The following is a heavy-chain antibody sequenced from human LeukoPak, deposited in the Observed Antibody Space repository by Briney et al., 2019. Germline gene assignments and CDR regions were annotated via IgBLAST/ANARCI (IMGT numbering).Heavy chain of an antibody. V-gene: IGHV4-39*01. Sequence: SETLSLTCTVSGGSISSSSYYWGWIRQPPGKGLEWIGSIYYSGSTYYNPSLKSRVTISVDTSKNQFSLKLSSVTAADTAVYYCARVNSKYEEGDYYFDYWGQGTLVNVSS. CDR2: IYYSGST. D-gene: IGHD4-11*01. J-gene: IGHJ4*02. CDR1: GGSISSSSYY. CDR3: ARVNSKYEEGDYYFDY.